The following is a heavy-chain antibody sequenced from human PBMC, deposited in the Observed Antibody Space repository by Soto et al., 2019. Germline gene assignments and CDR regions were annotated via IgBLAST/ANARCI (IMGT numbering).Heavy chain of an antibody. D-gene: IGHD2-21*02. J-gene: IGHJ2*01. CDR2: ISGSGGST. Sequence: EVQLLESGGGLVQPGGSLRLSCAASGFTFSSYAMSWVRQAPGKGLEWVSAISGSGGSTYYADSVKGRFTISRDNSKNXXYLKMNSLRAEDTAVYYCAKVAVVTAIVRFWYFDLWGRGTLVTVSS. CDR3: AKVAVVTAIVRFWYFDL. V-gene: IGHV3-23*01. CDR1: GFTFSSYA.